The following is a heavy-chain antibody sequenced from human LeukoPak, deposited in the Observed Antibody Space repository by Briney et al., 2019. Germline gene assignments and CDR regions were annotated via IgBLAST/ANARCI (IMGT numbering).Heavy chain of an antibody. J-gene: IGHJ3*02. V-gene: IGHV1-18*01. CDR2: ISAYNGNT. D-gene: IGHD5-18*01. Sequence: ASVKVSCKASGYTFTSYGISWVRQAPGQGLEWMGWISAYNGNTNYAQKLQGRVTMTTDTSTSTAYMELRSLRSDDTAVYYCARGFGQASYGLQRDAFDIWGQGTMVTVSS. CDR3: ARGFGQASYGLQRDAFDI. CDR1: GYTFTSYG.